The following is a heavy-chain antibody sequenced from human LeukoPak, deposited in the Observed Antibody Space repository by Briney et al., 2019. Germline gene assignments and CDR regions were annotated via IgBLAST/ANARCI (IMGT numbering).Heavy chain of an antibody. V-gene: IGHV1-18*01. D-gene: IGHD3-3*01. Sequence: GASVKVSCKASGYTFSSYGFTWVRQAPGQGLEWMGWISAYNGNTKYAQKLQGRVTMTTDTSTSTAYLELRSLRSDDTAMYYCARSPPYNDFWSGKGLLDYWGHGTLVTVSS. CDR3: ARSPPYNDFWSGKGLLDY. CDR2: ISAYNGNT. CDR1: GYTFSSYG. J-gene: IGHJ4*01.